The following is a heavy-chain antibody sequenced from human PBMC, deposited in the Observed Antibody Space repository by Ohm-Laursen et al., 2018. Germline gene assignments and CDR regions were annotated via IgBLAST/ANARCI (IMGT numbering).Heavy chain of an antibody. CDR3: ARAVRYQLLSDP. Sequence: GASVKVSCKASGYTFSSYDIIWVRQASGQGPEWMGWMNPNSHNTSYARKFRGRVSMTSDSSISTAYMELYSLTSEDTATYYCARAVRYQLLSDPWGQGTLVTVSS. V-gene: IGHV1-8*01. CDR2: MNPNSHNT. D-gene: IGHD4-23*01. J-gene: IGHJ5*02. CDR1: GYTFSSYD.